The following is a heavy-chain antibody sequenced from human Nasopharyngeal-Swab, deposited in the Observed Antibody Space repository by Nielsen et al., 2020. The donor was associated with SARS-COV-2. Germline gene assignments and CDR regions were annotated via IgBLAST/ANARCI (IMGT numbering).Heavy chain of an antibody. Sequence: VRQAPGNGLEWVAVISYDGSNKYYADSVKGRFTISRDNSKNTLYLQMNSLRAEDTAVYYCARDGLDCSGGSCYSWAYYYYGMDVWGQGTTVTVSS. D-gene: IGHD2-15*01. V-gene: IGHV3-30*03. J-gene: IGHJ6*02. CDR2: ISYDGSNK. CDR3: ARDGLDCSGGSCYSWAYYYYGMDV.